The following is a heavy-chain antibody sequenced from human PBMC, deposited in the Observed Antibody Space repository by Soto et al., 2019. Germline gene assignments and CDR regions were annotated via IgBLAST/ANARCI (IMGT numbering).Heavy chain of an antibody. D-gene: IGHD6-13*01. CDR2: IYYSGST. CDR3: ARAEIAAAGKGDWFEP. J-gene: IGHJ5*02. V-gene: IGHV4-31*03. Sequence: SETLSLTCTVSGGSISSGGYYWSWIRQHPGKGLEWIGYIYYSGSTYYNPSLKSRVTISVDTSKNQFSLKLSSVTAADTAVYYCARAEIAAAGKGDWFEPWGQGTLVTVSS. CDR1: GGSISSGGYY.